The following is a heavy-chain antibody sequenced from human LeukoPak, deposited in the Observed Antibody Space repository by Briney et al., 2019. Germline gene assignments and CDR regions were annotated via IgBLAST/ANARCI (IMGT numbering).Heavy chain of an antibody. CDR1: GYIFMNYG. J-gene: IGHJ4*02. CDR2: ISVYNGNT. D-gene: IGHD2-2*01. CDR3: ARGDALAPAAAGDY. Sequence: ASVKVSCKTSGYIFMNYGINWVRQAPGLGLEWMGWISVYNGNTKSAQNFQGRVTMTTDISTSTAYMELRSLRSDDTAVYYCARGDALAPAAAGDYWGQGTLVTDSS. V-gene: IGHV1-18*01.